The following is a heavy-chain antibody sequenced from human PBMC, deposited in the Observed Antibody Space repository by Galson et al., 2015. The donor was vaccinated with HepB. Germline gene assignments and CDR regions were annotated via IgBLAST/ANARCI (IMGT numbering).Heavy chain of an antibody. D-gene: IGHD2-15*01. V-gene: IGHV3-30*04. CDR1: GFTFSSYA. J-gene: IGHJ4*02. CDR2: ISYDGSNK. Sequence: SLRLSCAASGFTFSSYAMHWVRQAPGKGLEWVAVISYDGSNKYYADSVKGRFTISRDNSKNTLYLQMNSLRAEGTAVYYCATSPSSGGDYWGQGTLVTVSS. CDR3: ATSPSSGGDY.